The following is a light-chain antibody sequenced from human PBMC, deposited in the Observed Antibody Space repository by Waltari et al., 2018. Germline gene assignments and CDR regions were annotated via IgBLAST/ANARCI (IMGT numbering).Light chain of an antibody. CDR1: NSNIGYNH. CDR2: GNH. Sequence: QSVLTQPPSASETPGQRIIISCSGINSNIGYNHVSWYTQLPGTTPKLLIYGNHPRPSGVPDRFSGSKSGASASLAISGLRSEDEADYYCAVWDDSLSAVVFGGGTKLTV. J-gene: IGLJ2*01. V-gene: IGLV1-47*01. CDR3: AVWDDSLSAVV.